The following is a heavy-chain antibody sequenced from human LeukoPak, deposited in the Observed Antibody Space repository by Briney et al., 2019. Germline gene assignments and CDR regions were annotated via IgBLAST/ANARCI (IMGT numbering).Heavy chain of an antibody. CDR3: AKDTRSYYDRSGPFDS. D-gene: IGHD3-22*01. Sequence: GRSLRLSCSASGFTIDDYAMHWVRQAPGKGLEWVSGISWNSGNIGYADSVKGRFTISRDNAKNSLYLQMNSLRSEDTALYYCAKDTRSYYDRSGPFDSWGQGILVTVSS. CDR1: GFTIDDYA. V-gene: IGHV3-9*01. CDR2: ISWNSGNI. J-gene: IGHJ4*02.